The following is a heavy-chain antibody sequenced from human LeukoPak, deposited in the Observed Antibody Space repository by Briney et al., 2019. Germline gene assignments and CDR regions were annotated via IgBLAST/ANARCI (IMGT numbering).Heavy chain of an antibody. V-gene: IGHV3-33*08. Sequence: GRSLRLSCAASGFTFSHHAIHWVRQAPGKGLEWVAVIWYDGTNEYYADFVRGRFTISRDNSKNTLYLQMNSLRAEDTAVYYCAKGPTVTSGHFDYWGQGTLVTVSS. D-gene: IGHD4-11*01. J-gene: IGHJ4*02. CDR1: GFTFSHHA. CDR2: IWYDGTNE. CDR3: AKGPTVTSGHFDY.